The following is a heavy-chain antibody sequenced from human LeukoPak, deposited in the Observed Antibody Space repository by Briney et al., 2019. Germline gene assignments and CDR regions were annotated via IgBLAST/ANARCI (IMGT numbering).Heavy chain of an antibody. V-gene: IGHV3-30*19. J-gene: IGHJ6*03. Sequence: GGSLRLSCAASGFPFSTYGMHWVRQAPGKGLEWVAVISYDGSNKYYADSVKGRFTISRDNSKNTLYLQMNSLRAEDTAVYYCAREGSGSYYYYYMDVWGKGTTVTVSS. CDR3: AREGSGSYYYYYMDV. CDR1: GFPFSTYG. CDR2: ISYDGSNK. D-gene: IGHD1-26*01.